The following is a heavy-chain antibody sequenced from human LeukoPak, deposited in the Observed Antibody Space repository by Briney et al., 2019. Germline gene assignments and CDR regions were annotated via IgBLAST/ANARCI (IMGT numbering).Heavy chain of an antibody. Sequence: PSETLSLTCTVSGGSISSGDYYWSWIRQPPGKGLEWIGYIHYSGSTYYNPSLKSRVSISVDTSKNQFSLKLSSATAADTAVYYCARDWDSYGHAFDIWGQGTMVIVS. CDR1: GGSISSGDYY. CDR2: IHYSGST. V-gene: IGHV4-30-4*01. D-gene: IGHD5-18*01. CDR3: ARDWDSYGHAFDI. J-gene: IGHJ3*02.